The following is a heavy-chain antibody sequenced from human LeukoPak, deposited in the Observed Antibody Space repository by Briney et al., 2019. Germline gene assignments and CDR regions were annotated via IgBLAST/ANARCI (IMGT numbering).Heavy chain of an antibody. D-gene: IGHD6-13*01. Sequence: SETLSLTCAVCGGSFSGYYWSWIRQPPGKGLEWIGEINHSGSTNYNPSLKSRVTISVDTSKNQFSLKLSSVTAADTAVYYCARVSSSWYQDWYFDLWGRGTLVTVSS. V-gene: IGHV4-34*01. CDR2: INHSGST. CDR1: GGSFSGYY. J-gene: IGHJ2*01. CDR3: ARVSSSWYQDWYFDL.